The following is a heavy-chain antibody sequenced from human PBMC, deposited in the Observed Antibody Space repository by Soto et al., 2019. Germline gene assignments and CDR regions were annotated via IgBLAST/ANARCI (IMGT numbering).Heavy chain of an antibody. V-gene: IGHV3-23*01. J-gene: IGHJ4*02. D-gene: IGHD3-22*01. Sequence: GGSLRLSCAASGFTFSDYAMSWVRQAPGKGLEWVSVMSGSGGSTYYADSVKGRFTISRDDSKNTQYLQMNSLRAEDTAVYYCTTRLSNGYYNFHYWGQGTPVTVSS. CDR1: GFTFSDYA. CDR3: TTRLSNGYYNFHY. CDR2: MSGSGGST.